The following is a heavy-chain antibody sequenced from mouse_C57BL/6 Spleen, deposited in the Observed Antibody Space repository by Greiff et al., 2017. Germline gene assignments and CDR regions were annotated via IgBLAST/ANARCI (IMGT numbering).Heavy chain of an antibody. V-gene: IGHV1-72*01. CDR3: ARKITAYYSRGAFDY. J-gene: IGHJ2*01. CDR1: GYTFTSYW. D-gene: IGHD2-5*01. Sequence: VQLQQPGAELVKPGASVKLSCKASGYTFTSYWMHWVKQRPGRGLEWIGRIEPTSGGTKYNEKFKSKAKLSVDKPSSTACMQLSSLTSEDSAFYYCARKITAYYSRGAFDYWGQGTTLTVSS. CDR2: IEPTSGGT.